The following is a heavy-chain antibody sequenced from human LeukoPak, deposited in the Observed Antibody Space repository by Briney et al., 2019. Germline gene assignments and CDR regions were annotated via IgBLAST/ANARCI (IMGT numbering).Heavy chain of an antibody. J-gene: IGHJ4*02. V-gene: IGHV4-34*01. Sequence: PSETLSLTCAVYGGSFSGYYWSWIRQPPGKGLEWIGEINHSGSTNYNPSLKSRVTISVDTSKNQFSLQLNSVTPEDTAVYYCARVYGDYEPFDYWGQGTLVTVSS. D-gene: IGHD4-17*01. CDR2: INHSGST. CDR1: GGSFSGYY. CDR3: ARVYGDYEPFDY.